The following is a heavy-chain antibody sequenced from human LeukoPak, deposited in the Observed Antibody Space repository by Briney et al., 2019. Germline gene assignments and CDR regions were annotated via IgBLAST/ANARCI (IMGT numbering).Heavy chain of an antibody. Sequence: SETLSLTCIDSGGSISSYYRSWIRQPAGKGLGWVGYIYYSGSTSYNPSRKSRVTISVDTSKNQFPQTLSCATVADTTMNYCVGGNHYDSQHWGQGTLVTVSS. V-gene: IGHV4-59*01. J-gene: IGHJ1*01. CDR2: IYYSGST. CDR1: GGSISSYY. D-gene: IGHD3-22*01. CDR3: VGGNHYDSQH.